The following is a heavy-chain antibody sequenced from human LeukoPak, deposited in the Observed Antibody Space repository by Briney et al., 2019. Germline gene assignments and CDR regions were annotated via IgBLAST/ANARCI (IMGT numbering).Heavy chain of an antibody. CDR1: GGPFSDYY. Sequence: SETLSLTCAVYGGPFSDYYWSWVRQPPGKGLEWIGEIYHSGSTNYNPSLKSRVTISVDKSKNQFSLKLSSVTAADTAVYYCARGLVLRFLEWSPIGSDAFDIWGQGTMVTVSS. CDR2: IYHSGST. J-gene: IGHJ3*02. V-gene: IGHV4-34*01. CDR3: ARGLVLRFLEWSPIGSDAFDI. D-gene: IGHD3-3*01.